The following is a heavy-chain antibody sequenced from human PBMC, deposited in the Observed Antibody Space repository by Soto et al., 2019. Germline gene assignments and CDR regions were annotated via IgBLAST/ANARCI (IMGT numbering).Heavy chain of an antibody. CDR1: GFSLSTSGVG. Sequence: QITLKESGPTLVKPTQTLTLTCTFSGFSLSTSGVGVGWIRQPPGKALEWLGIIYWDDDKRYSPSLKSRLTITKDTSKNPVVLTMTNMDPVDTATYYCAHRRSTVTKAEYFQHWGQGTLVTVSS. J-gene: IGHJ1*01. CDR3: AHRRSTVTKAEYFQH. D-gene: IGHD4-17*01. V-gene: IGHV2-5*02. CDR2: IYWDDDK.